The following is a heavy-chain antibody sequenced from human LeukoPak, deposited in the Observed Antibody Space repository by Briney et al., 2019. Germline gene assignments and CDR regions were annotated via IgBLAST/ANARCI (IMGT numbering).Heavy chain of an antibody. CDR2: IYTSGST. Sequence: SETLSLTCTVSGGSISSYYWSWIRRPAGKGLEWIGRIYTSGSTNYNPSLKSRVTMSVDTSKNQFSLKLSSVTAADTAVYYCAREEDYYGSGSYCLLDPWGQGTLVTVSS. D-gene: IGHD3-10*01. CDR1: GGSISSYY. J-gene: IGHJ5*02. CDR3: AREEDYYGSGSYCLLDP. V-gene: IGHV4-4*07.